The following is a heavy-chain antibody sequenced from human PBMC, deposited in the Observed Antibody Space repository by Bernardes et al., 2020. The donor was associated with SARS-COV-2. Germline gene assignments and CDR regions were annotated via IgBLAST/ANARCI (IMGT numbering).Heavy chain of an antibody. D-gene: IGHD2-8*01. CDR1: GFNFTNYK. V-gene: IGHV3-11*06. CDR3: ARGSLFYHNDEAPFHY. J-gene: IGHJ4*02. Sequence: GGSLRLSCVASGFNFTNYKMSWVRQAPGKGLEWLSHISGGGSYPYYTDSVTARFTISRDNAKNSLYLQMNSLRDEDTAVYYCARGSLFYHNDEAPFHYWGQGTLVTVSS. CDR2: ISGGGSYP.